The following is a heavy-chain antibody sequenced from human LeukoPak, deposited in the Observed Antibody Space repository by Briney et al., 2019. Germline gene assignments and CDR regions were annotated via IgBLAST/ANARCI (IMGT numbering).Heavy chain of an antibody. J-gene: IGHJ6*01. D-gene: IGHD3-16*01. CDR1: GYTFGTYD. CDR2: ITGSGGST. CDR3: AGPFGIMDV. Sequence: PGGSLRLSCAASGYTFGTYDMHWVRQAPGKGLEWVATITGSGGSTYYADSLKGRFTISRDNSRSTLHLQMNSLRGEDTAVYYCAGPFGIMDVWGAGTTVTVSS. V-gene: IGHV3-23*01.